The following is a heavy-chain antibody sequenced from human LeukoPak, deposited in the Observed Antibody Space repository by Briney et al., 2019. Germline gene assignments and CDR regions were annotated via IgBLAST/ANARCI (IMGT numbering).Heavy chain of an antibody. CDR2: IYYSGST. J-gene: IGHJ4*02. CDR1: GGSISSYY. D-gene: IGHD3-9*01. CDR3: ARGASYGLRYFDWFRPFDY. Sequence: SETLSLTCTVSGGSISSYYWSWIRQPPGKGLEWIGYIYYSGSTNYNPSLKSQVTISVDTSKNQFSLKLSSVTAADTAVYYCARGASYGLRYFDWFRPFDYWGQRTLVTVSS. V-gene: IGHV4-59*01.